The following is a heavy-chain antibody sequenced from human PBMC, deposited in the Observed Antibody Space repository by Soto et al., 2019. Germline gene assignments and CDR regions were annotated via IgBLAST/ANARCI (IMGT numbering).Heavy chain of an antibody. Sequence: QVQLVESGGGVVQPGRSLRLSCAASGFTFSSYGMHWVRQAPGKGLEWVAVISYDGSNKYYADSVKGRFTISRDNSKNTLYLQMNSLRAEDTAVYYCAKDRDSTHIKGMDVWGQGTTVTVSS. J-gene: IGHJ6*02. V-gene: IGHV3-30*18. CDR1: GFTFSSYG. CDR2: ISYDGSNK. CDR3: AKDRDSTHIKGMDV. D-gene: IGHD2-2*01.